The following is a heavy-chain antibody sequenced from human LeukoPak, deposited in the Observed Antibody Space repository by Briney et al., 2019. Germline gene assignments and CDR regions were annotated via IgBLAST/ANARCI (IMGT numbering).Heavy chain of an antibody. J-gene: IGHJ3*02. Sequence: PSETLSLTCAVSGGSISSGSYSWSWIRQPPGKGLEWIGYIYPRGSTYYNPSLKSRVILSLDKSANQFSLNLSSVTAADTAVYYCARKRGSSSGDAFDIWGQGTMVTVSS. CDR2: IYPRGST. D-gene: IGHD6-13*01. V-gene: IGHV4-30-2*01. CDR1: GGSISSGSYS. CDR3: ARKRGSSSGDAFDI.